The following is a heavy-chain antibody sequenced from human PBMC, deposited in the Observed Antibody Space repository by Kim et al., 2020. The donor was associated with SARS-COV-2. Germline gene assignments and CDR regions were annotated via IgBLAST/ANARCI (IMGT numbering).Heavy chain of an antibody. J-gene: IGHJ4*02. CDR3: AKMRGGCSSTSCYYFDY. D-gene: IGHD2-2*01. Sequence: GKGRFTISRDNSKNTLYLQMTSLRAEDRAVYYCAKMRGGCSSTSCYYFDYWGQGTLVTVSS. V-gene: IGHV3-30*02.